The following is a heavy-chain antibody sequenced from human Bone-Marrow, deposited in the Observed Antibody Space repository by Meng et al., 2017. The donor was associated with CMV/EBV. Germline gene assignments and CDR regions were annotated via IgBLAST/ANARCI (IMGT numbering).Heavy chain of an antibody. V-gene: IGHV3-7*01. CDR1: GFTFSSYW. CDR3: ARNAVDM. Sequence: GESLKISCAASGFTFSSYWMSWVRQAPGKGLEWVAKINQDGSVKSYMDFVKGRFTISRDDAKSSLYLQMNSLRAEDTALYICARNAVDMWGQGTMVTVSS. J-gene: IGHJ3*02. CDR2: INQDGSVK.